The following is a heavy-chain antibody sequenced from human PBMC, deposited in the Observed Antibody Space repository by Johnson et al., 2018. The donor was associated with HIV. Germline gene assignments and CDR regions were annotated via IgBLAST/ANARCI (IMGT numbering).Heavy chain of an antibody. D-gene: IGHD2-8*02. CDR2: ISYDGSNK. V-gene: IGHV3-30-3*01. CDR1: GFTFSSYA. Sequence: QVQLVESGGGVVQPGRSLRLSCATSGFTFSSYAMHWVRQAPGKGLEWVALISYDGSNKYYADSVKGRFTISRDNSKSTLYLQMNSLRAEDTAVYYCARVRTGRENAFDIWGQGTMVTVSS. J-gene: IGHJ3*02. CDR3: ARVRTGRENAFDI.